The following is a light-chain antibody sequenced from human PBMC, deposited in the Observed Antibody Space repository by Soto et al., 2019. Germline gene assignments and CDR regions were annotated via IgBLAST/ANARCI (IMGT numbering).Light chain of an antibody. V-gene: IGKV1-5*03. CDR1: QTINRW. CDR3: QHWS. CDR2: KAS. Sequence: DIQMTQSPSTLSASVGDRVTITCRASQTINRWLAWYQQKPGEVPELLIYKASVLESGVPSRFSGSGSGTEFTLTISRLQPEDVATYYCQHWSFGQGTKVEI. J-gene: IGKJ1*01.